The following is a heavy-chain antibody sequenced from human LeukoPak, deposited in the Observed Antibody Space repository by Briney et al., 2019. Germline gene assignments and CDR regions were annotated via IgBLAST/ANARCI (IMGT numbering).Heavy chain of an antibody. Sequence: PGGSLRLSCAVSGFIFSSYAMSWVRQAPGKGLEWVSGMSYSGGMTYYADSVKGRFTISRDNSKNTVYLQMNSLRVEDTAVYYCAKEVSNGDYNILGYYYNGMDVWGQGTTVTVSS. D-gene: IGHD4-17*01. CDR1: GFIFSSYA. V-gene: IGHV3-23*01. CDR3: AKEVSNGDYNILGYYYNGMDV. J-gene: IGHJ6*02. CDR2: MSYSGGMT.